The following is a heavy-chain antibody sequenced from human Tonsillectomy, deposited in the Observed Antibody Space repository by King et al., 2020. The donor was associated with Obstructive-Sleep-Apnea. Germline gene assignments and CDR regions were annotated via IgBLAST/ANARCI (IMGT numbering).Heavy chain of an antibody. CDR1: GFTFDDYA. Sequence: VQLVESGGGLVQPGRSLRLSCAASGFTFDDYAMHWVRQAPGKGLEWVSGISWNSGSIGYADSVKGRFTISRDNATNSLYLQMNSLRAEDTALYYCAKDDGMDVWGQGTTVTVSS. J-gene: IGHJ6*02. V-gene: IGHV3-9*01. CDR3: AKDDGMDV. CDR2: ISWNSGSI.